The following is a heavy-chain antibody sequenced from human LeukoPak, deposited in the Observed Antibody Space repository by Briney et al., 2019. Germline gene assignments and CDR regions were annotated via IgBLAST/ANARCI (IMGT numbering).Heavy chain of an antibody. CDR1: GGSISSSNW. J-gene: IGHJ5*02. V-gene: IGHV4-4*02. D-gene: IGHD3-10*01. CDR3: ARGPTYYYGSGRYNWFDP. Sequence: PSGTLSLTCAVSGGSISSSNWWSWVRQPPGKGLEWIGEINHSGSTNYNPSLKSRVTISVDTSKNQFSLKLSSVTAADTAVYYCARGPTYYYGSGRYNWFDPWGQGTLVTVSS. CDR2: INHSGST.